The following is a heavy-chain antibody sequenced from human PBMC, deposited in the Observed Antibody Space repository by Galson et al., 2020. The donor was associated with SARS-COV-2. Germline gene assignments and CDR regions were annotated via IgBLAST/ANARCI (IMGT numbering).Heavy chain of an antibody. D-gene: IGHD3-3*01. J-gene: IGHJ6*03. Sequence: ASVKVSCKASGYTFTSYGISWVRQAPGQGLEWMGWISAYNGNTNYAQKLLGRVTMTTDTSTSTAYMELRSLRSDDTAVYYCARWFGVVIIPHYYYYMDVWGKGTTVTVSS. V-gene: IGHV1-18*01. CDR2: ISAYNGNT. CDR3: ARWFGVVIIPHYYYYMDV. CDR1: GYTFTSYG.